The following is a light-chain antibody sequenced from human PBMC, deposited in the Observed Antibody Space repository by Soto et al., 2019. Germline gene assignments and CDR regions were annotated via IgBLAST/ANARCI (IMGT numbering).Light chain of an antibody. CDR2: AAS. V-gene: IGKV1-39*01. CDR1: QSISNY. J-gene: IGKJ2*02. Sequence: DIQMTQSPSSLSASVGDRVTITCRASQSISNYLNWYQQKPGKAPKLLIYAASSFQSGVPSRFSGSGSGTEFTLTISSLQPEDFATYYCQQTYNTPCTFGQGTKLEIK. CDR3: QQTYNTPCT.